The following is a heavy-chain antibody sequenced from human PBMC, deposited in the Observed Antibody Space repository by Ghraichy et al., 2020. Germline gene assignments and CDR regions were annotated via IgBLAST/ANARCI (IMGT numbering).Heavy chain of an antibody. V-gene: IGHV1-69*06. CDR2: ILVIFGKT. CDR1: GGTFTSNA. CDR3: TREAIYCTNGVCYSDV. D-gene: IGHD2-8*01. Sequence: SVKVSCKASGGTFTSNAFSWVRQAPGQGLEWMGGILVIFGKTNYAQKFQGRVTITADKSTSTVYMELSSLRSEDTAVYYCTREAIYCTNGVCYSDVWGQGTTVTVSS. J-gene: IGHJ6*02.